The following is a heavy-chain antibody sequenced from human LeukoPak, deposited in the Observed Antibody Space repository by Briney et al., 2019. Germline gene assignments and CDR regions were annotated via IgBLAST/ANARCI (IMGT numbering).Heavy chain of an antibody. V-gene: IGHV1-2*02. CDR1: GYTFTGYY. D-gene: IGHD6-13*01. J-gene: IGHJ6*03. CDR3: AKAAAGRQHSYYYYSYLDV. Sequence: GASVKVSCKASGYTFTGYYMHWVRQAPGQGLEWMGWINPNSGGTNYAQKFQGRVTMTRDTSISTAYMELSRLRSDDTAVYYCAKAAAGRQHSYYYYSYLDVWGTGTTVTISS. CDR2: INPNSGGT.